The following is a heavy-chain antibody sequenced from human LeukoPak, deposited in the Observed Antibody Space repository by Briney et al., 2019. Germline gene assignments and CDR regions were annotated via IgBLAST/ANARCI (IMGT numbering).Heavy chain of an antibody. CDR2: ITPLFGTA. Sequence: SVKVSCKASVGTFSKYTISWVRHRPGQGLEWMGEITPLFGTANYAQKFQGRVTITADESASTAYMELSSLRSEDTAVYYCTIGYCSSTSCYPLVDVWGQGTTVTVSS. D-gene: IGHD2-2*01. V-gene: IGHV1-69*13. J-gene: IGHJ6*02. CDR1: VGTFSKYT. CDR3: TIGYCSSTSCYPLVDV.